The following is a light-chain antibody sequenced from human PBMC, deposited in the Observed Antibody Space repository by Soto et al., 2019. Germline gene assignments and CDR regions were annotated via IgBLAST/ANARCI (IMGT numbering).Light chain of an antibody. CDR1: QSVSSN. CDR3: QQYNTWPRT. J-gene: IGKJ1*01. V-gene: IGKV3-15*01. CDR2: GAA. Sequence: EIVMTQSPATLSVSPGERATLSCRASQSVSSNLAWYQQKPVQAPRLLIYGAATMAPGIPARYSGSGSGTEFPLTISSLQSEDFAVYYCQQYNTWPRTFGQGTKVEIK.